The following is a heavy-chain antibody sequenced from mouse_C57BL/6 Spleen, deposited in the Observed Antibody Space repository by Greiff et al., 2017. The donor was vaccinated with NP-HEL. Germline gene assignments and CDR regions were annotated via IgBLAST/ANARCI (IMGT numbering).Heavy chain of an antibody. D-gene: IGHD1-1*01. CDR2: INPNYGTT. J-gene: IGHJ2*01. Sequence: VQLQQSGPELVKPGASVKISCKASGYSFTDYNMNWVKQSNGKSLEWIGVINPNYGTTSYNQKFKGKASLTVDTSSSTAYMQLSSLTSEDSAVYYCARVTTVVTGHYFDYWGQGTTLTVSS. CDR3: ARVTTVVTGHYFDY. V-gene: IGHV1-39*01. CDR1: GYSFTDYN.